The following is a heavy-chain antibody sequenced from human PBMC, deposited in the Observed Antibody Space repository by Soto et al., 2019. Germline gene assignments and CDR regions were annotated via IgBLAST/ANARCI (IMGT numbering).Heavy chain of an antibody. CDR1: GFTFSHYA. D-gene: IGHD3-16*01. CDR2: IFGSGAPT. CDR3: TREASSWGFAFDL. Sequence: EVQLLESGGGLVQPGGSLRLSCAASGFTFSHYAMSWVRQAPGKGLQWVSTIFGSGAPTHYADSVKGRFGISSDNSYNMLFLEMNSLKDEDTAVYYCTREASSWGFAFDLWGQGTRVAVSS. V-gene: IGHV3-23*01. J-gene: IGHJ3*01.